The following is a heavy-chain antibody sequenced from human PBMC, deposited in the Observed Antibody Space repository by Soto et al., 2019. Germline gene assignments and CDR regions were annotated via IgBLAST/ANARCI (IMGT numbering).Heavy chain of an antibody. CDR2: SSGSADAT. J-gene: IGHJ4*02. Sequence: EVQLLESGGGLLQTGGSLRLSCAASGFTFSTYAMSWVRQAPGKGLEWVSTSSGSADATFYADSVKGRFAIFRDNSRTMFYLQMNSLRAEDTAVYYCAKGGDGYCSTTSCLFHFDYWGPGTLATVSS. V-gene: IGHV3-23*01. CDR1: GFTFSTYA. D-gene: IGHD2-2*01. CDR3: AKGGDGYCSTTSCLFHFDY.